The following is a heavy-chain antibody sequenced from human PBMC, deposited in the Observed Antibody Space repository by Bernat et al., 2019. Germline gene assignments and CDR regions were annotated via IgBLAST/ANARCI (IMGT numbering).Heavy chain of an antibody. V-gene: IGHV5-51*01. CDR3: ARRGRYCSSTSCYTLGSAFDI. J-gene: IGHJ3*02. Sequence: EVQLVQSGAEVKKPGESLKISCKGSGYSFTSYWIGWVRQMPGKGLEWMGIIYPGDSDTRYSPSFQGQVTISADKSISTAYLQWSSLKASDTAMYYCARRGRYCSSTSCYTLGSAFDIWGQGTMVTVSS. CDR1: GYSFTSYW. CDR2: IYPGDSDT. D-gene: IGHD2-2*02.